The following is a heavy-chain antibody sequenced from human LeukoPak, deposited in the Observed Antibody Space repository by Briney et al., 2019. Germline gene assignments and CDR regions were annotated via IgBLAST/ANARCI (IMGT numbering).Heavy chain of an antibody. CDR1: GFTFSSYW. V-gene: IGHV3-7*01. J-gene: IGHJ4*02. CDR2: IKQDGSEK. Sequence: GGSLRLSCAASGFTFSSYWMSWVRQAPGKGLEWVANIKQDGSEKYYVDSVKGRFTISRDNAKNSLYLQMNSLRAEDTAVYYCARDRSGSYYEVDYWGQGTLVTVSS. D-gene: IGHD1-26*01. CDR3: ARDRSGSYYEVDY.